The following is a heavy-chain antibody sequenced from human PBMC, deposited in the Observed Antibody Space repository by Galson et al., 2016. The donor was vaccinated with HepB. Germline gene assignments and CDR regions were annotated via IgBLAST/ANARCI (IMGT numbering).Heavy chain of an antibody. CDR2: IYDSGTT. Sequence: ETLSLTCTVSGGSISSGGYFWSWIRQHPGKGLEWIGYIYDSGTTNYNPSLRSRVTISADTSKNQFSVKVTSVTAADTAVYYCARMRSGGWFDYWGQGTLVTVSS. D-gene: IGHD6-19*01. CDR1: GGSISSGGYF. CDR3: ARMRSGGWFDY. V-gene: IGHV4-61*08. J-gene: IGHJ4*02.